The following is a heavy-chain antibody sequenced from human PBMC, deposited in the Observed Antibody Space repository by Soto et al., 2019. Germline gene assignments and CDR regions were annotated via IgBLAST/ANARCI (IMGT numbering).Heavy chain of an antibody. CDR3: ARVWGGAFDI. J-gene: IGHJ3*02. Sequence: SETLSLTCTVSGGSISSYYWSWFRQPPGKGLERNGYIYYSASTNYNPSLKSRVTISVDTSKNQFSLKLSSVTAADTAVYYCARVWGGAFDIWGQGTMVTVSS. D-gene: IGHD3-10*01. CDR2: IYYSAST. V-gene: IGHV4-59*01. CDR1: GGSISSYY.